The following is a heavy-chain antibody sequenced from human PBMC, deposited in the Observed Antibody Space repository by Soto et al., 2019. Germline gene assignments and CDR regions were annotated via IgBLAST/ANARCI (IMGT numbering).Heavy chain of an antibody. Sequence: GGSLRLSCAASGFTFSSYAMSWVRQAPGKGLEWVSAISGSGGSTYYADSVKGRFTISRDNSKNTLYLQMNSLRAEDTAVYYCAKENAPYDFWSGYYYYYYGMDVWGQGTTVTVSS. J-gene: IGHJ6*02. CDR1: GFTFSSYA. CDR3: AKENAPYDFWSGYYYYYYGMDV. CDR2: ISGSGGST. V-gene: IGHV3-23*01. D-gene: IGHD3-3*01.